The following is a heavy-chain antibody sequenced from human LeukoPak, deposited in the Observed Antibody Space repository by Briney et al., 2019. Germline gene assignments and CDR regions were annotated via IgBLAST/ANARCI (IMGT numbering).Heavy chain of an antibody. V-gene: IGHV1-69*01. CDR2: IIPIFGTA. Sequence: SVKVSCKASGGTFSSYAISWVRQAPGQGLEWMGGIIPIFGTANYAQKFQGRVTITADESTSTAYMELSSLRSEDTAVYYCALGGYSYGLYYGMDVWGQGTTVTVSS. J-gene: IGHJ6*02. CDR3: ALGGYSYGLYYGMDV. D-gene: IGHD5-18*01. CDR1: GGTFSSYA.